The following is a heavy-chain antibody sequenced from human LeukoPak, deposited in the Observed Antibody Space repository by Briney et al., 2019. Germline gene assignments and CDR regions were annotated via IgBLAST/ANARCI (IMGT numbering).Heavy chain of an antibody. CDR1: GGSISSGGYY. CDR3: AKDYDFWSGYQEFDY. V-gene: IGHV4-31*03. Sequence: SETLSLTCTVSGGSISSGGYYWSWIRQHPGKGLEWIGYIYYSGSTYYNPSLKSRVTISVDTSKNQFSLKLSSVTAADTAVYYCAKDYDFWSGYQEFDYWGQGTLVTVSS. CDR2: IYYSGST. J-gene: IGHJ4*02. D-gene: IGHD3-3*01.